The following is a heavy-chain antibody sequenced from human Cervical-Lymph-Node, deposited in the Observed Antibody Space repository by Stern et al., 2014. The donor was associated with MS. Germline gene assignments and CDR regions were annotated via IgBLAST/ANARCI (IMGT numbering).Heavy chain of an antibody. Sequence: VQLEESGAEVKKPGSSVRVSCKASGGTFRTHVISWIRHAPGQGLERMGGISPMFGRARYAHKFQGRLKITADESTTTAHMEFSSLTSEDVAVYYCAKERGDSFDFATWGQGTLVTVSS. CDR2: ISPMFGRA. J-gene: IGHJ4*02. CDR3: AKERGDSFDFAT. D-gene: IGHD2-21*02. V-gene: IGHV1-69*01. CDR1: GGTFRTHV.